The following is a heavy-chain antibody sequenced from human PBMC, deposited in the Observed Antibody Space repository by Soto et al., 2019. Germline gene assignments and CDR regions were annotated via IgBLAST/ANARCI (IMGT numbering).Heavy chain of an antibody. CDR1: ADSVTSVRDN. V-gene: IGHV4-61*01. CDR3: ARGVGFGYYYYHMDL. D-gene: IGHD3-10*01. J-gene: IGHJ6*02. CDR2: IYYSGSA. Sequence: SQTRSFTCTLSADSVTSVRDNSRWTRQPPGKGLEWIGYIYYSGSADYNPSLGSRVTISIDTSKNQCSLKLTSVTAADTAVYYCARGVGFGYYYYHMDLWGQGTTVTVSS.